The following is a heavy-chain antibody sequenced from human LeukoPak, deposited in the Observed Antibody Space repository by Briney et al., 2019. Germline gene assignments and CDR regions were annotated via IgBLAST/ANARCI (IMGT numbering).Heavy chain of an antibody. J-gene: IGHJ4*02. CDR3: ARDRLPYDSSGY. Sequence: PGGSLRLSCAASGFTFNTYTMNWVRQAPGKGLEWVSSITASSTAIYSADSVKGRFTISRDNAKNFLYLQMNSLRAEDTAVYYCARDRLPYDSSGYWGQGTLVTVSS. CDR2: ITASSTAI. V-gene: IGHV3-21*01. CDR1: GFTFNTYT. D-gene: IGHD3-22*01.